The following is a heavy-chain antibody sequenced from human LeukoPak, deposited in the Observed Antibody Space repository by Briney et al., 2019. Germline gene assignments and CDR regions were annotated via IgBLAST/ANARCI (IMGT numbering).Heavy chain of an antibody. J-gene: IGHJ5*02. Sequence: GGSLRLSCAASGFTFDDYGMSWVRQAPGKGLEWVSGINWNGGSTGYADSVKGRFTISRDNAKNSLYLQMNSLRAEDTAVYYCARYPVRYSYGSGNWFDPWGQGTLVTVSS. CDR3: ARYPVRYSYGSGNWFDP. CDR2: INWNGGST. V-gene: IGHV3-20*04. D-gene: IGHD5-18*01. CDR1: GFTFDDYG.